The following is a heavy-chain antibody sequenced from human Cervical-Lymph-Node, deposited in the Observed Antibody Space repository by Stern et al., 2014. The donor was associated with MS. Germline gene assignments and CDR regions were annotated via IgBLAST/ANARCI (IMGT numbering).Heavy chain of an antibody. V-gene: IGHV3-30-3*01. Sequence: VQLVESGGGVVQPGKSLRLSCVASESDFSNFAMHWLRQASGKEMEWVAFLSYDGDNKYYRDSVKGRFTISRDNSQSTLFLHMNSLRVEDTAVYYCARVNILTGYYVFDFWGQGALVTVSS. CDR1: ESDFSNFA. J-gene: IGHJ4*02. CDR3: ARVNILTGYYVFDF. D-gene: IGHD3-9*01. CDR2: LSYDGDNK.